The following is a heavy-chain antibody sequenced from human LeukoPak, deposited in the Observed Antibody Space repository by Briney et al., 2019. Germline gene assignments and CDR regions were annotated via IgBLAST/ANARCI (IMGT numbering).Heavy chain of an antibody. D-gene: IGHD3-22*01. V-gene: IGHV3-21*01. J-gene: IGHJ4*02. Sequence: GGSLRLSCAASGFTLSTYNMNWVRQAPGKGLEWVSSISGSSSYIYYADSVKGRFTISRDNAKNSLYLQMNSLRAEDTAVYYCAREGNDSSGYYDYWGQGTLVTVSS. CDR2: ISGSSSYI. CDR3: AREGNDSSGYYDY. CDR1: GFTLSTYN.